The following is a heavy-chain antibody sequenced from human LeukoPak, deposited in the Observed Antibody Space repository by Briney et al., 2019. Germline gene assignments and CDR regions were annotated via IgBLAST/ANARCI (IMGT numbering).Heavy chain of an antibody. CDR3: AREYCSSTSCYPKLPCYYYCYGMDV. D-gene: IGHD2-2*01. J-gene: IGHJ6*02. CDR1: GFTFSSYA. V-gene: IGHV3-30*04. CDR2: ISYDGSNK. Sequence: GGSLRLSCAASGFTFSSYAMHWVRQAPGKGLEWVAVISYDGSNKYYADSVKGRFTISRDNSKNTLYLQMNSLRAEDTAVYYCAREYCSSTSCYPKLPCYYYCYGMDVWGQGTTVTVSS.